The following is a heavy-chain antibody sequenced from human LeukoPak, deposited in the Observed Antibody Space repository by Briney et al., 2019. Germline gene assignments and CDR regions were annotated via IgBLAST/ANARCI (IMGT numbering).Heavy chain of an antibody. CDR2: IYNSGST. D-gene: IGHD1-26*01. CDR1: GGSITSYY. J-gene: IGHJ4*02. V-gene: IGHV4-59*01. Sequence: SETLSLTCTVSGGSITSYYWSWIRQPSGKGREWIAYIYNSGSTNYNPSLKSRVTISVDTSKNQLSLKLSSVTAADTAVYYRARTKVYSGRYYFDYWGQGTLVTVSS. CDR3: ARTKVYSGRYYFDY.